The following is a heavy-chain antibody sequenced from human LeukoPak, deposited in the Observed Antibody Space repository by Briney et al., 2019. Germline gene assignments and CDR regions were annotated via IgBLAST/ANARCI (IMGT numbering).Heavy chain of an antibody. V-gene: IGHV3-23*01. CDR1: GVTFNSYA. J-gene: IGHJ4*02. CDR3: AKAYGSGRGFDYFDY. CDR2: ITGNGINT. Sequence: GGSLRLSCAASGVTFNSYAMTWVRQAPGKGLEWVSTITGNGINTYYADSVKGRFTISRDNSKNTLSLQMNSLRGDDTAVYYCAKAYGSGRGFDYFDYWGQGTLVTVSS. D-gene: IGHD3-10*01.